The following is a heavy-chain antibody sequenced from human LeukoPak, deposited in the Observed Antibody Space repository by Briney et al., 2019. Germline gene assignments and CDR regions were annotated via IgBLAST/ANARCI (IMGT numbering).Heavy chain of an antibody. J-gene: IGHJ4*02. Sequence: SETLSLTCTVSGGSISSYYWSWIRQPAGKGLEWMGRIYTSGSTNYNPSLKSRVTMSVDTSKNQFSLKLSSVTAADTAVYYCARAVSDYDILTGYYLQVGYFDYWGQGTLVTVSS. D-gene: IGHD3-9*01. CDR1: GGSISSYY. CDR2: IYTSGST. V-gene: IGHV4-4*07. CDR3: ARAVSDYDILTGYYLQVGYFDY.